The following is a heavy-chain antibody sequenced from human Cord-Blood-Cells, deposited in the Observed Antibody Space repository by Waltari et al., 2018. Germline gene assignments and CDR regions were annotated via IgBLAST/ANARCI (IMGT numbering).Heavy chain of an antibody. V-gene: IGHV3-30*02. CDR3: AKDRNWGSDTAVFDY. CDR1: GLPFSSYG. CDR2: IRYDGSNK. J-gene: IGHJ4*02. D-gene: IGHD7-27*01. Sequence: GGGVVQPGGSLRLSRAASGLPFSSYGLHWVRQAPGKGLEWVAFIRYDGSNKYYVDSVKGRFTISRDNSKNTLYLQMNSLRAEDTAVYYCAKDRNWGSDTAVFDYWGQGTLVTVSS.